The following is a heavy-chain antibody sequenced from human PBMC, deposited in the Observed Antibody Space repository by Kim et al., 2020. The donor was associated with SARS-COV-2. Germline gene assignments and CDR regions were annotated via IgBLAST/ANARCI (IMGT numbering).Heavy chain of an antibody. CDR3: SKEGDTGTQAY. V-gene: IGHV3-23*01. CDR2: ISTSGEST. CDR1: RFTFSSCA. J-gene: IGHJ4*02. Sequence: GGSLRLSCAASRFTFSSCAMRWVRQAPGKGLEWVASISTSGESTYYADSVRGRFTISRDNYENTFFLQMNSMRAEDKALDYCSKEGDTGTQAYLGQGSLV. D-gene: IGHD1-7*01.